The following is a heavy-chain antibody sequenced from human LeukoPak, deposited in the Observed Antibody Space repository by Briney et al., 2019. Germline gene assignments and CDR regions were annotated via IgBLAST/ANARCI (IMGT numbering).Heavy chain of an antibody. V-gene: IGHV4-59*01. CDR3: ARGGSGREFDY. CDR1: GGSISSYY. Sequence: SETLSLTCTVSGGSISSYYWSWIRQPPGKGLEWIGYIYYSGSTNYNPSLKSRVTISVDTSKNQFSLKLSSVTAADTAVYYCARGGSGREFDYWGQGTLVTVSS. J-gene: IGHJ4*02. CDR2: IYYSGST. D-gene: IGHD6-19*01.